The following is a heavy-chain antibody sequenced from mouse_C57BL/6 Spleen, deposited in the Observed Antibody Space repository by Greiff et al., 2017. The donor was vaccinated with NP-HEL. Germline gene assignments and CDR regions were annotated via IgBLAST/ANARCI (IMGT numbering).Heavy chain of an antibody. CDR2: IDPNSGGT. D-gene: IGHD2-4*01. J-gene: IGHJ4*01. CDR1: GYTFTSYW. V-gene: IGHV1-72*01. Sequence: QVQLQQPGAELVKPGASVKLSCKASGYTFTSYWMHWVKQRPGRGLEWTGRIDPNSGGTKYHETYKSKGTLTVDKPSSTAYMQLSSLTSEDSAVYYCAGWNDYDGAAMDYWGQGTSVTVSS. CDR3: AGWNDYDGAAMDY.